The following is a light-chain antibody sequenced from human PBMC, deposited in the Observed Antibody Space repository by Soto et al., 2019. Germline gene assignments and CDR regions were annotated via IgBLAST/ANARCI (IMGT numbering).Light chain of an antibody. CDR3: QQYGSLVT. CDR1: QSVSSSY. V-gene: IGKV3-20*01. CDR2: GTS. J-gene: IGKJ1*01. Sequence: EIVLTQSPGTLSLSPGERATLSCRASQSVSSSYLAWYQHKPGRAPRLLIDGTSSRATGIPDRFSGSGSGTEFTLTISRLEPEDLEVYYCQQYGSLVTFGQGTKVEI.